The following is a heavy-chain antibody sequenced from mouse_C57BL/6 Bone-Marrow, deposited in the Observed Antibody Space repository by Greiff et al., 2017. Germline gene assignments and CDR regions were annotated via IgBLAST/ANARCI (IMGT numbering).Heavy chain of an antibody. V-gene: IGHV3-3*01. J-gene: IGHJ4*01. CDR3: ARARLYYAMDY. CDR2: TFYSGIT. Sequence: EVQRVESGPSLVRPSQTLSLTCTVTGFSINSDCYWIWIRQFPGNKLEYIGYTFYSGITYYNPSLESRTYITRDTSKNQFSLKLSSVTTEDTAIYYCARARLYYAMDYWGQGTSVTVSS. CDR1: GFSINSDCY.